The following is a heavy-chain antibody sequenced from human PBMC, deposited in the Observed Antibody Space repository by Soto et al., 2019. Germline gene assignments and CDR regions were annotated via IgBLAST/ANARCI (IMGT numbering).Heavy chain of an antibody. V-gene: IGHV3-48*02. Sequence: GGSLRLSWAASGLHFISYRVDWVRPAPGKGLEWISYISSSSSTIYYADSVKGRFTISRDNAKNSLYLQMNSLRDEDTAVYYCARCVRYDSKEIYYYYGMDVWGQGTTVTVSS. CDR2: ISSSSSTI. CDR3: ARCVRYDSKEIYYYYGMDV. J-gene: IGHJ6*02. D-gene: IGHD3-3*01. CDR1: GLHFISYR.